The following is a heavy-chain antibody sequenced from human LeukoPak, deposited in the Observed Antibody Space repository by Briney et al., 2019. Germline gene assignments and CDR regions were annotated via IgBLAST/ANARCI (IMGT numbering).Heavy chain of an antibody. CDR1: GGTFSSYA. V-gene: IGHV1-69*01. Sequence: SVKVSCKASGGTFSSYAISWVRQAPGQGLEWMGGIIPIFGTANYAQKFQGRVTITADESTSTAYMELSSLRSEDTAVYYCARGPFSRGWYAKRFDYWGQGTLVTVSS. CDR2: IIPIFGTA. CDR3: ARGPFSRGWYAKRFDY. D-gene: IGHD6-19*01. J-gene: IGHJ4*02.